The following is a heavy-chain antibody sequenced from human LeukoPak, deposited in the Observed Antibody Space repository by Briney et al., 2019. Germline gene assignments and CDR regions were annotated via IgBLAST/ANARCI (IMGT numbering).Heavy chain of an antibody. J-gene: IGHJ4*02. V-gene: IGHV3-64*01. CDR3: ARSVVVTANLDY. CDR1: GFTFSSYA. Sequence: GGSLRLSCAASGFTFSSYAMHWVRQAPGKGLEYVSAISSNGGSTYYANSVKGRFTIFRDNSKNTLYLQMGSLRAEDMAVYYCARSVVVTANLDYWGQGTLVTVSS. CDR2: ISSNGGST. D-gene: IGHD2-21*02.